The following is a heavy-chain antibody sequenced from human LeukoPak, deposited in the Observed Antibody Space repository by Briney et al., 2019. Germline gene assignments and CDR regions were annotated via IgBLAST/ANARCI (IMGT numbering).Heavy chain of an antibody. Sequence: GGSLRLSCAASGFTFDDYAMHWVRQAPGKGLEWVSGISWDSGSIGYADSVKGRFTISRDNAKNSLYLQMNSLRAEDMALYYCAKVPTRGLGLGHYFDYWGQGTLVTVSS. CDR2: ISWDSGSI. V-gene: IGHV3-9*03. D-gene: IGHD2-15*01. J-gene: IGHJ4*02. CDR3: AKVPTRGLGLGHYFDY. CDR1: GFTFDDYA.